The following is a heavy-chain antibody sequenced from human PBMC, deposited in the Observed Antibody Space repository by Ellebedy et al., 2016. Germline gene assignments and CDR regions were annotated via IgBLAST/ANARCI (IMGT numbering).Heavy chain of an antibody. J-gene: IGHJ5*02. V-gene: IGHV3-74*01. CDR3: ARDCDPSGHYGWFDP. CDR1: GFTFSGHW. D-gene: IGHD3-22*01. Sequence: GESLKISCAASGFTFSGHWMHWVRQAPGKGLVWVARISTDGSSATYADSVRGRFTISRDISKNTLYLQMDSLRAEDTAVYYCARDCDPSGHYGWFDPWGQGTLVTVSS. CDR2: ISTDGSSA.